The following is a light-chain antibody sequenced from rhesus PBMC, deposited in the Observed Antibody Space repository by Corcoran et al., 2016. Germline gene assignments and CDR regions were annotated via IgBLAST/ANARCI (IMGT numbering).Light chain of an antibody. V-gene: IGKV3-42*01. CDR2: GTS. CDR3: QQDYRWPLT. CDR1: QSVSFS. J-gene: IGKJ4*01. Sequence: EIVMTQSPATLSLSPGERATLSCRASQSVSFSLAWYQQNPGQAPKLLIYGTSTRAPGIPERFSGSGSGTEFTLTSSSLEPEDVGVYYCQQDYRWPLTFGGGTKVELK.